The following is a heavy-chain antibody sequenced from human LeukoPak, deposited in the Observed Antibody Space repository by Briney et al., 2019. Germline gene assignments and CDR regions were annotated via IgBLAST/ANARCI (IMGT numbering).Heavy chain of an antibody. CDR1: GGTFSSYA. V-gene: IGHV1-69*05. CDR3: ARGPPYSSSWYRDNWFDP. CDR2: IIPIFGTA. J-gene: IGHJ5*02. Sequence: SVKVSCKASGGTFSSYAISWVRQAPGQGLEWMGGIIPIFGTANYAQKFQGRVTITTDESTSTAYMELSGLRSEDTAVYYCARGPPYSSSWYRDNWFDPWGQGTLVTVSS. D-gene: IGHD6-13*01.